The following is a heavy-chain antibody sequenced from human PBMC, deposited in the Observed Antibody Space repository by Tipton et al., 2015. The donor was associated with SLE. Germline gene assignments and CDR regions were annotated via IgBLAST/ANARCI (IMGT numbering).Heavy chain of an antibody. V-gene: IGHV4-59*12. D-gene: IGHD1-14*01. CDR1: GASTNTKY. Sequence: LRLSCTVSGASTNTKYWTWIRQSPGKGLEWIGYANRNEGTKIKSSLERRVTISIDTSKNQFSLRLTSMTPVDTALYYCARARRTTSSHFDYWGQGTLVTVSS. J-gene: IGHJ4*02. CDR3: ARARRTTSSHFDY. CDR2: ANRNEGT.